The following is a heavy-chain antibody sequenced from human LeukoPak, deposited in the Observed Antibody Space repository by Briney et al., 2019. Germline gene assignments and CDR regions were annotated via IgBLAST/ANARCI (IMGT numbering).Heavy chain of an antibody. D-gene: IGHD3-3*01. CDR1: GFTFSSYE. CDR2: ISSSDSTI. CDR3: AKVPDYDFWSGYYNY. J-gene: IGHJ4*02. V-gene: IGHV3-48*03. Sequence: GGSLRLSCAASGFTFSSYEMHWVRQPPGKGLEWVSYISSSDSTIYYADSVKGRFTISRDNAKNSLYLQMNSLRAEDTAVYYCAKVPDYDFWSGYYNYWGQGTLVTVSS.